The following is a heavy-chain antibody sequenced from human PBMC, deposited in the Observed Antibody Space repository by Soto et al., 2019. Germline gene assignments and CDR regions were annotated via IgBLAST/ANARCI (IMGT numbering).Heavy chain of an antibody. CDR2: ITPFNGDR. CDR1: GYKFTNYG. J-gene: IGHJ4*02. D-gene: IGHD3-10*01. CDR3: ASAQGASGTRYEPQLDY. V-gene: IGHV1-18*01. Sequence: QVQLVQSGPEAKKPGASVKVSCKASGYKFTNYGFSWVRQAPGQGLEWMGWITPFNGDREYSQMFQGRLTMTTDTYTNTVYMELPTLTSDDTAVYYCASAQGASGTRYEPQLDYWGQGTLVTVSS.